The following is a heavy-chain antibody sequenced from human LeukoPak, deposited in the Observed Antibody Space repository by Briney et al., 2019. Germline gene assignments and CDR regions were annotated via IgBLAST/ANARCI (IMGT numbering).Heavy chain of an antibody. CDR1: GFTFSSYA. J-gene: IGHJ4*02. V-gene: IGHV3-48*01. CDR3: ARKWELLY. Sequence: PGGSLRLSCAASGFTFSSYAMNWVRQAPGKGLEWVSYISSSSSTIYYADSVKGRFTISRDNAKNSLYLQMNSLRAEDTAVYYCARKWELLYWGQGTLVTVSS. CDR2: ISSSSSTI. D-gene: IGHD1-26*01.